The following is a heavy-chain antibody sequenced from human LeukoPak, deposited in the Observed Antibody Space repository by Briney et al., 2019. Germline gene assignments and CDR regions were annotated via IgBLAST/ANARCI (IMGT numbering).Heavy chain of an antibody. CDR1: GGSISSYY. CDR3: ARDYGGNHNSGYWYFDL. CDR2: IYTSGST. J-gene: IGHJ2*01. V-gene: IGHV4-4*07. D-gene: IGHD4-23*01. Sequence: SETLSLTCTVSGGSISSYYWSWIRQPAGKGLGWIGRIYTSGSTNYNPSLKSRVTMSVDTSKNQFSLKLSSVTAADTAVYYCARDYGGNHNSGYWYFDLWGRGTLVTVSS.